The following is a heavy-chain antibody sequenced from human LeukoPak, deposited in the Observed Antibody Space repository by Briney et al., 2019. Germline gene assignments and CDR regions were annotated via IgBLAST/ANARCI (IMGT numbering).Heavy chain of an antibody. CDR3: ARHRRADFRPGGPIDY. J-gene: IGHJ4*02. D-gene: IGHD3-3*01. Sequence: SETLSLTCTVSGGSISSSSYYWDWIRQPPGKGLEWIASIYYPGSIYYNPPLKSPVTISLDPSKNQFSLTVNSVTAADTAVYYCARHRRADFRPGGPIDYWVQGTLVTVSS. CDR1: GGSISSSSYY. CDR2: IYYPGSI. V-gene: IGHV4-39*01.